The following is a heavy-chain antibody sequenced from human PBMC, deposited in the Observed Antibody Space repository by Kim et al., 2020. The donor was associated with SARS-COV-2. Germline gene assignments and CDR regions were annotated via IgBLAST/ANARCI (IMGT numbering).Heavy chain of an antibody. CDR2: YI. CDR3: ARVPAAGRDY. D-gene: IGHD6-13*01. J-gene: IGHJ4*02. Sequence: YIYYADSVKGRFTISRDNAKNSLYLQMNSLRAEDTAVYYCARVPAAGRDYWGQGTLVTVSS. V-gene: IGHV3-21*01.